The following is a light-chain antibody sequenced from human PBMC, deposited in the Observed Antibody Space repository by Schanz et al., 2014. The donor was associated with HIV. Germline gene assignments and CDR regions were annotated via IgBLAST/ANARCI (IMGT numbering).Light chain of an antibody. CDR3: CSYAGSSTLV. J-gene: IGLJ2*01. Sequence: QSVLTQPASVSGSPGQSITISCTGTSSDIGTFNYLPWYQQHPGKAPKLIIYDVSNRPSGVSNRFSGSKSGNTASLTISGLQAEDEADYYCCSYAGSSTLVFGGGTKLTVL. CDR1: SSDIGTFNY. CDR2: DVS. V-gene: IGLV2-14*03.